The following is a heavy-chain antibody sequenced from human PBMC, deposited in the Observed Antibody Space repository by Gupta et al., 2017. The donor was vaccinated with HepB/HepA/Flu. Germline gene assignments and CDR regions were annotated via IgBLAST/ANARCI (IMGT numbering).Heavy chain of an antibody. CDR2: VATGVIT. CDR1: GFTFFNAW. V-gene: IGHV3-15*04. D-gene: IGHD3-10*01. CDR3: TADVPVRGVGYLVC. J-gene: IGHJ6*01. Sequence: EVQLVESGGGLVEPGWSLRLSCAASGFTFFNAWMIWVRQAPGKGLEWVGRVATGVITDYAAPVRGRFTISRDDSKNTVYLQMNSLKTEDTAVYDGTADVPVRGVGYLVCWG.